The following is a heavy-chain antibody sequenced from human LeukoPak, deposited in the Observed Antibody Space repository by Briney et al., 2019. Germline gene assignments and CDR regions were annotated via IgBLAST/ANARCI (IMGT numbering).Heavy chain of an antibody. V-gene: IGHV3-23*01. CDR3: AKGGGSSCYSPSDY. D-gene: IGHD2-15*01. Sequence: GGSLRLSCGGSGFTFGSHAMSWVRQAPGKGLEWASAISGSGTDTFYANSVKGRFTISRDNPKNTLYLQMNSLRAEDTAVYYCAKGGGSSCYSPSDYWGQGTLVTVSS. CDR1: GFTFGSHA. J-gene: IGHJ4*02. CDR2: ISGSGTDT.